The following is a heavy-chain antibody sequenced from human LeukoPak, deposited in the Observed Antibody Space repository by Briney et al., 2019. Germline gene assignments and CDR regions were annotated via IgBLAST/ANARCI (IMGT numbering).Heavy chain of an antibody. CDR3: ARRTITMVRGVIYYYGMDV. Sequence: SVKVSCKASGGTFSSYAISWVRQAPGQGLEWMGGIIPIFGTANYAQKFQGRVTITADKSTSTAYMELSSLRSEDTAVYYCARRTITMVRGVIYYYGMDVWGKGTTVTVSS. CDR1: GGTFSSYA. CDR2: IIPIFGTA. D-gene: IGHD3-10*01. J-gene: IGHJ6*04. V-gene: IGHV1-69*06.